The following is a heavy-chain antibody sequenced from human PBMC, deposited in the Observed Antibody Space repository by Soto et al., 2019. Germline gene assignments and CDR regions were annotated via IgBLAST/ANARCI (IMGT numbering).Heavy chain of an antibody. V-gene: IGHV4-61*01. CDR2: IYYSGST. CDR1: GGSVSSGSYY. Sequence: SETLSLTCTVSGGSVSSGSYYWSCIRQPPGKGLEWIGYIYYSGSTNYNPSLKSRVTISVDTSKNQFSLKLSSVTAADTAVYYCAREDNWNYNGTDVWGQGTTVTVSS. D-gene: IGHD1-20*01. CDR3: AREDNWNYNGTDV. J-gene: IGHJ6*02.